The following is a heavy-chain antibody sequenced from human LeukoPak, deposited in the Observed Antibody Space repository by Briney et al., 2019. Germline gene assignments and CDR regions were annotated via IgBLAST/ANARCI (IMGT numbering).Heavy chain of an antibody. CDR3: ATDYLAY. CDR2: INVGGSVK. V-gene: IGHV3-7*01. J-gene: IGHJ4*02. Sequence: GGSLRLSCAASGITLSSYRMIWVRQAPGKGLEWVAKINVGGSVKHYVDSVKGRFTISRDNAKNSLYLQMNNLRVEDTALYYCATDYLAYWGQGTLVTVSS. CDR1: GITLSSYR.